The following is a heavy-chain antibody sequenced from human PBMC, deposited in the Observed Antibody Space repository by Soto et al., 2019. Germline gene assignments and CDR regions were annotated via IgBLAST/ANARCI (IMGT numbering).Heavy chain of an antibody. J-gene: IGHJ6*02. Sequence: ASVKVSCKASGYTFTGYYMHWVRQAPGQGLEWVGWINPNSGGTNYAQKFQGRVTMTRDTSISTAYMELSRLRSDDTAVYYCARGLNWNAGMDVWGQGTTVTVSS. CDR1: GYTFTGYY. CDR2: INPNSGGT. V-gene: IGHV1-2*02. D-gene: IGHD1-1*01. CDR3: ARGLNWNAGMDV.